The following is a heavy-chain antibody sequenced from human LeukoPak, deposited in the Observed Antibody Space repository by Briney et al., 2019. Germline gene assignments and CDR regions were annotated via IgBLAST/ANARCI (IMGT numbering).Heavy chain of an antibody. D-gene: IGHD6-13*01. CDR1: GGTFSSYA. V-gene: IGHV1-69*13. CDR2: IIPIFGTA. J-gene: IGHJ4*02. Sequence: ASVKVSCKASGGTFSSYAISWVRQAPGQGLEWMGGIIPIFGTANYAQKFQGRVTITADESTSTAYMELSSLRSEDTAVYYCARGTVDSSSWNNWAYDYWGQGTLVTVSS. CDR3: ARGTVDSSSWNNWAYDY.